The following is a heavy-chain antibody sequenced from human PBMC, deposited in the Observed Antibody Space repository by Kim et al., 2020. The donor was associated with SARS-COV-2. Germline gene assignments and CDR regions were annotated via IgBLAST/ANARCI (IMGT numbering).Heavy chain of an antibody. V-gene: IGHV3-23*01. D-gene: IGHD3-22*01. CDR3: AKGVTMIVVYYFDY. J-gene: IGHJ4*02. Sequence: AGSVKGRFTISRDNSKNTLYLQMNSLRAEDTAVYYCAKGVTMIVVYYFDYWGQGNLVTVSS.